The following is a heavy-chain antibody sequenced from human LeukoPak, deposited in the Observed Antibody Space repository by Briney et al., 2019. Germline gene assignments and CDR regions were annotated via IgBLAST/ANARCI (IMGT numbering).Heavy chain of an antibody. CDR1: GYTFTSYG. CDR3: RSGWYGSGTDY. J-gene: IGHJ4*02. Sequence: ASVRVSCKASGYTFTSYGISWVRQAPGRGLEWMGWISAYNGNTNYAQKLQGRVTMTTDTSTSTAYMELRSLRSDDTAVYYCRSGWYGSGTDYWGQGTLVTVSS. V-gene: IGHV1-18*01. D-gene: IGHD6-19*01. CDR2: ISAYNGNT.